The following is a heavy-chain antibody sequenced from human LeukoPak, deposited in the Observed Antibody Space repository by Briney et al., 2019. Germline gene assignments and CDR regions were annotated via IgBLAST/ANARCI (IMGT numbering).Heavy chain of an antibody. CDR2: IYYSGST. D-gene: IGHD3-10*01. Sequence: SETLSLTCTVSGGSISSSSYYWGWIRQPPGKGLAWIGSIYYSGSTYYNPSLKSRVTISVDTSKNQFSLKLSSVTAADTAVYYCARSRGPDVLLWFGPYYFDYWGQGALVTVSS. J-gene: IGHJ4*02. V-gene: IGHV4-39*07. CDR1: GGSISSSSYY. CDR3: ARSRGPDVLLWFGPYYFDY.